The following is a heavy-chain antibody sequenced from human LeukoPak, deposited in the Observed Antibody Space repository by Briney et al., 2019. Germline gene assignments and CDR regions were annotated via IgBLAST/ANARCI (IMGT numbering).Heavy chain of an antibody. CDR3: VRDFNWAFDY. V-gene: IGHV6-1*01. CDR1: GDGVSSKSVS. J-gene: IGHJ4*02. Sequence: SQTLSLTCAISGDGVSSKSVSWSWMRQSPSRGLEYLGRTRYRSTWNTFYSLSVEGRITISADTSRNEVSLRLSSVTPEDTALYYCVRDFNWAFDYWGQGTLVTVSS. D-gene: IGHD3-16*01. CDR2: TRYRSTWNT.